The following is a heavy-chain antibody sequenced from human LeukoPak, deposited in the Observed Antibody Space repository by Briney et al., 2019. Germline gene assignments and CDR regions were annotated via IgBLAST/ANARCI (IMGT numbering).Heavy chain of an antibody. V-gene: IGHV1-69*08. J-gene: IGHJ4*02. Sequence: SVKVSCKASGGTFSSYSLTWVRQAPGQGLEWMGRTIPMFNTANYAQDFQGRVTITADKSTSTAYMELITLRSEDTAVYYCAREAKTSNWNSVPYHDYWGQGTLITVSS. CDR3: AREAKTSNWNSVPYHDY. CDR1: GGTFSSYS. CDR2: TIPMFNTA. D-gene: IGHD1-7*01.